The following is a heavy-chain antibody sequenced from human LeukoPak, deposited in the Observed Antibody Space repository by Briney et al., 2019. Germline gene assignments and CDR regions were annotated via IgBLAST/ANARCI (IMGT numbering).Heavy chain of an antibody. D-gene: IGHD3-16*01. Sequence: SETLSLTCTVSGGSISSYYWSWIRQPPGKGLEWIGYIYYGGSTNYNPSLKSRVTISVDTSKNQFSLKLSSVTAADTAVYYCATGGEAFDIWGQGTMVTVSS. J-gene: IGHJ3*02. CDR3: ATGGEAFDI. CDR1: GGSISSYY. CDR2: IYYGGST. V-gene: IGHV4-59*01.